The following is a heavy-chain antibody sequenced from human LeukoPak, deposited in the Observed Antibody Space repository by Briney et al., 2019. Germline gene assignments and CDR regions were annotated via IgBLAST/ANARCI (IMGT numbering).Heavy chain of an antibody. CDR1: GFTFSSSY. D-gene: IGHD1-26*01. Sequence: PGGSLRLSCAASGFTFSSSYMSWVRQAPGKGLEWVSAIYSGGSTYNADSVKGRFTISRDNSKNTLYLQMNSLRAEDTAVYYCARDGENSGSPPLDYWGQGTLVTVSS. J-gene: IGHJ4*02. V-gene: IGHV3-53*01. CDR2: IYSGGST. CDR3: ARDGENSGSPPLDY.